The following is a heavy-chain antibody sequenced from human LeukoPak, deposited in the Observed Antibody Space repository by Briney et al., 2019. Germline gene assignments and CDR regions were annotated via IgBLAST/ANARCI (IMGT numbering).Heavy chain of an antibody. CDR2: IYHSGST. CDR3: ARAPRYGLELGAFDI. V-gene: IGHV4-30-2*01. D-gene: IGHD4-17*01. CDR1: GGSISSGGYS. Sequence: SETLSLTCAVSGGSISSGGYSWSWIRQPPGKGLEWIGYIYHSGSTYYNPSLKSRVTISVDRSKNQFSLKLSSVTAADTAVYYCARAPRYGLELGAFDIWGQGTMVTVSS. J-gene: IGHJ3*02.